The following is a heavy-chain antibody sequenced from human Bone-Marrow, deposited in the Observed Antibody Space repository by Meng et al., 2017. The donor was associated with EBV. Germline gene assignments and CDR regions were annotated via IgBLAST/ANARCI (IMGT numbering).Heavy chain of an antibody. CDR3: ARGNAYNVPSFDY. CDR2: IWHGGNT. Sequence: QAQLQESGPGLVKPSGTLSLTCAVSGASISGSNWWSWVRQPPGKGLEWIGEIWHGGNTNYNPSLKSRVTISVDKSGNQFSLNLNSVTAADTAVYYCARGNAYNVPSFDYWGQGTLVTVSS. V-gene: IGHV4-4*02. D-gene: IGHD5-24*01. CDR1: GASISGSNW. J-gene: IGHJ4*02.